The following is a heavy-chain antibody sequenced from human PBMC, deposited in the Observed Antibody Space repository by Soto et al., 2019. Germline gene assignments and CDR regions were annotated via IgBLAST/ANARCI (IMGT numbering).Heavy chain of an antibody. CDR3: TRGVGFGYYYYHMDL. Sequence: SETLSLTCTVSGDSVTSVSDYWSWIRQPPGKGLEWIGYIYYSGSADYNPSLGSRVTISIDTSKNQFSLKLTSVTAADTAVYYCTRGVGFGYYYYHMDLWGQGTTVTVSS. CDR2: IYYSGSA. J-gene: IGHJ6*02. D-gene: IGHD3-10*01. V-gene: IGHV4-61*01. CDR1: GDSVTSVSDY.